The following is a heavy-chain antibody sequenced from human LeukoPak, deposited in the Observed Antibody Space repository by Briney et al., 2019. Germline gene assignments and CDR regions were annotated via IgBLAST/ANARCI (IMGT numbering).Heavy chain of an antibody. CDR3: ARSRTVTLYYYYGMDV. D-gene: IGHD4-23*01. V-gene: IGHV1-8*01. J-gene: IGHJ6*02. Sequence: ASVKVSCKASGYTFTSYDINWVRQATGQGLEWMGWMNPNSGNTGYAQKFQGRATMTRNTSISTAYMELSSLRSEDTAVYYCARSRTVTLYYYYGMDVWGQGTTVTVSS. CDR2: MNPNSGNT. CDR1: GYTFTSYD.